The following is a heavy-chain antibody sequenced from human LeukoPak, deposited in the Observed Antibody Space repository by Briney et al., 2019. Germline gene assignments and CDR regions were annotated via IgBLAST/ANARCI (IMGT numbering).Heavy chain of an antibody. J-gene: IGHJ4*02. CDR2: IYYSGST. V-gene: IGHV4-39*01. D-gene: IGHD1-26*01. CDR1: GGSISSSSYY. Sequence: SETLSLTCTVSGGSISSSSYYWGWIRQPPGKGLEWIASIYYSGSTYYNPSLKSRVTISLDTSKNQFSLRLNSVTAADTAMYYCAKSGGYGLIDYWGQGTLVTVSS. CDR3: AKSGGYGLIDY.